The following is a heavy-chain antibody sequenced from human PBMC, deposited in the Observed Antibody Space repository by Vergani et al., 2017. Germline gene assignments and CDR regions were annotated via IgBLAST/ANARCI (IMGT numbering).Heavy chain of an antibody. CDR2: INHSGST. CDR3: ARVHRPAHTDAFDI. J-gene: IGHJ3*02. D-gene: IGHD1-14*01. CDR1: GGSFSGYY. Sequence: QVQLQQWGAGLLKPSETLSLTCAVYGGSFSGYYWSWIRQPPGKGLEWIGEINHSGSTNYNPSLKSRVTISVHTSKNQFSLKLSSVTAADTAVYYCARVHRPAHTDAFDIWGQGTMVTVSS. V-gene: IGHV4-34*01.